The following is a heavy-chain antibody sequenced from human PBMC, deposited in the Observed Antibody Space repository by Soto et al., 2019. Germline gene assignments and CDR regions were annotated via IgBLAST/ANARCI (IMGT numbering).Heavy chain of an antibody. D-gene: IGHD5-12*01. CDR1: GGTFSSYA. CDR3: ARLATGRSGYYYGMDV. J-gene: IGHJ6*02. CDR2: IIPIFGTA. V-gene: IGHV1-69*06. Sequence: QVQLVQTGAEVKKPGSSVKVSCKASGGTFSSYAISWVRQAPGQGLEWMGGIIPIFGTANYAQKFQGRVTITADKSTSTAYMELSSLRSEDTAVYYCARLATGRSGYYYGMDVWGQGTTVTVSS.